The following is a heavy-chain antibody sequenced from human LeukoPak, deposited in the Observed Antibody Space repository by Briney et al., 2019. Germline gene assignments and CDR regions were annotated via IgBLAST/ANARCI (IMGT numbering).Heavy chain of an antibody. Sequence: QSGGSLRLSCAASGFTFSSYAMSWVRQAPGKGLEWVSGISGSGGSTYYADSVKGRFTISRDNSKNTLYLQMNSLRAEDTAVYYCAKAEGYSSSWYGYWGQGTLVTVSS. V-gene: IGHV3-23*01. CDR2: ISGSGGST. J-gene: IGHJ4*02. CDR1: GFTFSSYA. CDR3: AKAEGYSSSWYGY. D-gene: IGHD6-13*01.